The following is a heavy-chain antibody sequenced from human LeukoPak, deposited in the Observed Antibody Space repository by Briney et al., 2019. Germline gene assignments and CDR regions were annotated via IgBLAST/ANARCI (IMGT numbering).Heavy chain of an antibody. CDR2: IYSGGST. CDR1: GFTFSNAW. J-gene: IGHJ4*02. V-gene: IGHV3-66*01. D-gene: IGHD6-19*01. Sequence: GGSLRLSCVASGFTFSNAWMSWVRQAPGKGLEWVSVIYSGGSTYYADSVKGRFTISRDNSKNTLYLQLNSLRADDTAVYYCARGLSYAVAYGDYWGQGTLVTVSS. CDR3: ARGLSYAVAYGDY.